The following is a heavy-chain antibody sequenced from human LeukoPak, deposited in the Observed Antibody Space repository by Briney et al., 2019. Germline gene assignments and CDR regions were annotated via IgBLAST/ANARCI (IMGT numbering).Heavy chain of an antibody. Sequence: SETLSLTCGVSGGSISSGDYFWSWIRQPPGKGLEWIGYIYYSGSTNYNPSLKSRVTISVDTSKNQFSLKLSSVTAADTAVYYCARVRPYAYPVPDYWGQGTLVTVSS. J-gene: IGHJ4*02. CDR2: IYYSGST. V-gene: IGHV4-61*08. D-gene: IGHD3-16*01. CDR1: GGSISSGDYF. CDR3: ARVRPYAYPVPDY.